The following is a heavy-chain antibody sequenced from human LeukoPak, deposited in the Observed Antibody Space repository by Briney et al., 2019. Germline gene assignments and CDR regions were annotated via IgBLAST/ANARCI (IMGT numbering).Heavy chain of an antibody. J-gene: IGHJ4*02. CDR3: ARDGGLDY. Sequence: ASVKVSCKPSRSPLTGYYLHWLRQSPGPPAEWLGWLNPSSGVTEYAQKCQGRVTMTRDTSINTAYMDLSRLRSDDTAVHYCARDGGLDYWGQGTQVTVSS. D-gene: IGHD3-16*01. CDR1: RSPLTGYY. V-gene: IGHV1-2*02. CDR2: LNPSSGVT.